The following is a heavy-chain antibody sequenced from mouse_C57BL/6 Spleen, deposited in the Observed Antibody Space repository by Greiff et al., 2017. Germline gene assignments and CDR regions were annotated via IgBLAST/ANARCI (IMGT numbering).Heavy chain of an antibody. CDR2: ISSGGSYT. V-gene: IGHV5-6*02. Sequence: EVKLVESGGDLVKPGGSLKLSCAASGFTFSSYGMSWVRQTPDKRLEWVATISSGGSYTYYPDSVKGRFTISSDNAKNTLYLQMSSLKSEDTAMYYWARRYDCDGPFDYWGQGTTLTVSS. CDR3: ARRYDCDGPFDY. CDR1: GFTFSSYG. J-gene: IGHJ2*01. D-gene: IGHD2-4*01.